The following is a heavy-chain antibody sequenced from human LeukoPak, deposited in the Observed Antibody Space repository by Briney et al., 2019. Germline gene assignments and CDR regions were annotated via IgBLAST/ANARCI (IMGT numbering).Heavy chain of an antibody. CDR2: INGDGRST. J-gene: IGHJ4*02. D-gene: IGHD3-9*01. Sequence: AGSLRLSCAASGFTLSDYWMHWVRQVPGEGPMWVSRINGDGRSTTYADSVKGRFTISRDNAKNTIFLQMTSLRDEDTAVYYCTRGRLTGQMAAFDFWGQGALVTVSS. V-gene: IGHV3-74*01. CDR3: TRGRLTGQMAAFDF. CDR1: GFTLSDYW.